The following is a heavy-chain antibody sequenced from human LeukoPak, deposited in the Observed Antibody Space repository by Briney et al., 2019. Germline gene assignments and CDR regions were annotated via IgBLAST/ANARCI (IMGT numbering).Heavy chain of an antibody. V-gene: IGHV5-51*01. CDR3: ARRGFCSGDNCCSAHFDL. Sequence: GESLQISCQGSGYTFTHYWIAWVPQMPGKGVEWMGIVYPGDSDTRYSPAFQGQVTISVDKSINTAYLQWSSMKASDTAMYYCARRGFCSGDNCCSAHFDLWGQGTLLTVSS. CDR1: GYTFTHYW. CDR2: VYPGDSDT. D-gene: IGHD2-15*01. J-gene: IGHJ4*02.